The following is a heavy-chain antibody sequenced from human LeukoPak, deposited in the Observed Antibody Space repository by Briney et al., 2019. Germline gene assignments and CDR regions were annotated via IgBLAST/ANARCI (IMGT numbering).Heavy chain of an antibody. D-gene: IGHD4/OR15-4a*01. Sequence: GASVKVSCKASGGTFSSYAISWVRQAPGQGLEWMGRIIPIFGTANYAQKFQGRVTITTDESTSTAYTELSSLRSEDTAVYYCARDVPYGGPIDYWGQGTLVTVSS. CDR2: IIPIFGTA. CDR1: GGTFSSYA. V-gene: IGHV1-69*05. J-gene: IGHJ4*02. CDR3: ARDVPYGGPIDY.